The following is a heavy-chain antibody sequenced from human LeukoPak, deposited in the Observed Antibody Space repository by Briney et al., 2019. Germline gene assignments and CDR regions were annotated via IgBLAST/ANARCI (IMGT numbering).Heavy chain of an antibody. Sequence: GGSLRLSCAASGFTFDDYAMHWVRHAPGKGLEWVSGISWNSGSIGYADSVKGRFTISRDNAKNSLYLQMNSLRAEDTALYYCAKDRGLGNWGQGTLVTVSS. J-gene: IGHJ4*02. CDR1: GFTFDDYA. CDR2: ISWNSGSI. V-gene: IGHV3-9*01. CDR3: AKDRGLGN.